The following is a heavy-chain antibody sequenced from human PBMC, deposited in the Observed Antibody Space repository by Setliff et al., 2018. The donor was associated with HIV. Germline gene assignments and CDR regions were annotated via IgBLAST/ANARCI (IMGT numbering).Heavy chain of an antibody. Sequence: SETLSLTCTVSGYSLSSASYWSWIRQPPGKRLEWIGYIYYTGSTNYNPSLKSRVTISLVTSKNQFSLNLSSVTAADTAVYYCARSAHDYALHQLPYYWGQGTLVTVSS. CDR3: ARSAHDYALHQLPYY. D-gene: IGHD4-17*01. CDR2: IYYTGST. J-gene: IGHJ4*02. V-gene: IGHV4-61*01. CDR1: GYSLSSASY.